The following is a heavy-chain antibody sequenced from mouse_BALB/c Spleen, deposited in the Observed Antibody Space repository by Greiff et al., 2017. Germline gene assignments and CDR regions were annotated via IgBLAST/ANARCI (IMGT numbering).Heavy chain of an antibody. CDR3: ARDGNSYAMDY. V-gene: IGHV7-3*02. CDR2: IRNKANGYTT. D-gene: IGHD2-1*01. J-gene: IGHJ4*01. Sequence: EVQRVESGGGLVQPGGSLRLSCATSGFTFTDYYMSWVRQPPGEALEWLGFIRNKANGYTTEYSASVKGRFTISRDNSQSILYLQMNTLRAEDSATYYCARDGNSYAMDYWGQGTSVTVSS. CDR1: GFTFTDYY.